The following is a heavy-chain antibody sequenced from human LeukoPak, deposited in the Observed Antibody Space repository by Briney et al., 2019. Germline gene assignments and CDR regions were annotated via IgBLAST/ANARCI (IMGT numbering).Heavy chain of an antibody. D-gene: IGHD3-10*01. CDR2: IYYSGST. V-gene: IGHV4-59*08. J-gene: IGHJ5*02. CDR1: GGSISSYY. Sequence: SETLSLTCTVSGGSISSYYWSWIRPPPGKGLEWIGYIYYSGSTNYNPSLKSRVTISVDTSKNQFSLKLSSVTAADTAVYYCARHVYGSGARSPFDPWGQGTLVTVSS. CDR3: ARHVYGSGARSPFDP.